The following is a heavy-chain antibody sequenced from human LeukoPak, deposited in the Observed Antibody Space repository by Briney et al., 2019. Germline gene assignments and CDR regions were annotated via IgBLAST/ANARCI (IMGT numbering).Heavy chain of an antibody. CDR3: ATDQRYAFDY. Sequence: TSETLSLTCAVYGGSFSGYYWSWIRQPPGKGLEWIGEINHSGSTNYNPSLKSRVTISVDTSKNQFSLKLSSVTAADTAVYYCATDQRYAFDYWGQGILVTVSS. CDR1: GGSFSGYY. V-gene: IGHV4-34*01. D-gene: IGHD3-9*01. J-gene: IGHJ4*02. CDR2: INHSGST.